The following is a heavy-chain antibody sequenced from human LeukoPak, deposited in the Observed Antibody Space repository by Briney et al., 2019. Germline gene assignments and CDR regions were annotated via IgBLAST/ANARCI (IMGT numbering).Heavy chain of an antibody. CDR3: ARHSRGYYDSTGYYYGSHAFDI. D-gene: IGHD3-22*01. V-gene: IGHV4-39*01. CDR1: GGPISSNSYS. CDR2: IFYSGST. Sequence: SETLSLTCTVSGGPISSNSYSWGWIRQPPGKGLEWIGSIFYSGSTDYNPSLKSRVTISVDTSRNQFSLKLSSVTAADTAVFHCARHSRGYYDSTGYYYGSHAFDIWGQGTMVTVSS. J-gene: IGHJ3*02.